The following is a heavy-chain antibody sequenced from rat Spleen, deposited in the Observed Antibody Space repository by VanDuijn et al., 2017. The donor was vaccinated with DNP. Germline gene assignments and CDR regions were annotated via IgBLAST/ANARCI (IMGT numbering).Heavy chain of an antibody. J-gene: IGHJ3*01. CDR3: AATTGYWFAY. Sequence: EVQLVESGGGLVQPGRSLKLSCAASGFTFSDFNMAWVRQAPKEGLEWVVTINYDGGSTYYRDSLKGRFTISRDDAKSTLYLQMDSLRSEDTATYYCAATTGYWFAYWGQGTLVTVSS. V-gene: IGHV5-7*01. D-gene: IGHD1-1*01. CDR2: INYDGGST. CDR1: GFTFSDFN.